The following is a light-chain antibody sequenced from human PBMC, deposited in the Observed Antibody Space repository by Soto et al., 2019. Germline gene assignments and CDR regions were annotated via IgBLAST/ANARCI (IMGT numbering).Light chain of an antibody. Sequence: QLVLTQPPSASGTPVQRVTIPCSGTHSNIGRNSVNWYLQLPGTAPRLLIFSSNQRPLGVPDRFSGSRSGTSASLAITGLRSEDEAYYYCAAWDDSLNGRVFGGGTKLTVL. CDR2: SSN. V-gene: IGLV1-44*01. CDR1: HSNIGRNS. J-gene: IGLJ3*02. CDR3: AAWDDSLNGRV.